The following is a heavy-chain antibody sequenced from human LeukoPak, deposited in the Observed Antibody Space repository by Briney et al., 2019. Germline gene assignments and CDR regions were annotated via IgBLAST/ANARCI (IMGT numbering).Heavy chain of an antibody. J-gene: IGHJ4*02. CDR3: ARVGGSGSGYSSGWYYDY. V-gene: IGHV1-3*01. CDR1: GYTFTSYA. Sequence: GASVKVSCKASGYTFTSYAMHWVRQAPGQRLEWMGWINAGNGNTKYSQKFQGRVTITRDTSASTANMELSSLRSEDTAVYYCARVGGSGSGYSSGWYYDYWGQGTLVTVSS. D-gene: IGHD6-19*01. CDR2: INAGNGNT.